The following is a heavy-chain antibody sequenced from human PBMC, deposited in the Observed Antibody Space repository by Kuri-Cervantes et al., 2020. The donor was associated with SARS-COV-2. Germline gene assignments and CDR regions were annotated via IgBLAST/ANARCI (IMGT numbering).Heavy chain of an antibody. Sequence: GGSLRLSCAVSGFTFSGYGMHWVRQAPGKGLEWVAVISYDGSDKYYADSVKGRFTISRDNSKNTLHLQMNSLRAEDTAVYYCAKSYYYDSSGYSDWKDYYYYYGMDVWGQGTTVTVSS. J-gene: IGHJ6*02. V-gene: IGHV3-30*18. CDR1: GFTFSGYG. D-gene: IGHD3-22*01. CDR3: AKSYYYDSSGYSDWKDYYYYYGMDV. CDR2: ISYDGSDK.